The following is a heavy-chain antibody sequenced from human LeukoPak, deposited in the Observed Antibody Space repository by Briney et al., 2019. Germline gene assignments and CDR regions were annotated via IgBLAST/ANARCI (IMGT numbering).Heavy chain of an antibody. CDR2: ISYDGSNK. J-gene: IGHJ4*02. CDR3: AKDVGHRAEWELFLDY. D-gene: IGHD1-26*01. Sequence: PGGSLRLSCAASGFTFSSYAMHWVRQAPGKGLEWVAVISYDGSNKYYADSVKGRFTISRDNSKNTLYLQMNSLRAEDTAVYYCAKDVGHRAEWELFLDYWGQGTLVTVSS. CDR1: GFTFSSYA. V-gene: IGHV3-30*04.